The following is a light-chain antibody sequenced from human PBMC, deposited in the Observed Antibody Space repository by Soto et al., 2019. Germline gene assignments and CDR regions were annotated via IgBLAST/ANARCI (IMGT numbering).Light chain of an antibody. Sequence: EMVLPQSPATLSLSPGERAPLSCRACQSVGNYLAWYPQKPAQATRILIYDAANSTTGIPARFRGTGSGTDVPRAISSLEPEVFAVYDCHQRSNWPPTWTFRQGAQVESK. CDR2: DAA. J-gene: IGKJ1*01. CDR3: HQRSNWPPTWT. V-gene: IGKV3-11*01. CDR1: QSVGNY.